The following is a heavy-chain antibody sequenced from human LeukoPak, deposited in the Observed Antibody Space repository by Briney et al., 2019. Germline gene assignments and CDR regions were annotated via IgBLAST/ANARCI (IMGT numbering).Heavy chain of an antibody. D-gene: IGHD3-9*01. Sequence: ASVKVSCKASGYTFTSYGINWARQAPGQGLEWMGWISAYNGNTNYAQKLQGRVTMTTDTSTSIAYMELRSLRSDDTAVYYCARDRSYDILTGYPDNDAFDIWGQGTMVTVSS. CDR2: ISAYNGNT. V-gene: IGHV1-18*01. CDR3: ARDRSYDILTGYPDNDAFDI. CDR1: GYTFTSYG. J-gene: IGHJ3*02.